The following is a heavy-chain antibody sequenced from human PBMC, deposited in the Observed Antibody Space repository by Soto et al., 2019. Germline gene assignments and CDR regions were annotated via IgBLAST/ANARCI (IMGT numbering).Heavy chain of an antibody. D-gene: IGHD5-12*01. Sequence: ETLSLTCIVSGGSVGSGAYYWSWIRQPPGSALEWIGYIQYSGDTNYNSSLKSRVTISVDRSRNRFSLKLTSVTAAATAFYYSERNDYADRTFDLWGQGTKVTVSS. CDR1: GGSVGSGAYY. J-gene: IGHJ3*01. V-gene: IGHV4-61*08. CDR2: IQYSGDT. CDR3: ERNDYADRTFDL.